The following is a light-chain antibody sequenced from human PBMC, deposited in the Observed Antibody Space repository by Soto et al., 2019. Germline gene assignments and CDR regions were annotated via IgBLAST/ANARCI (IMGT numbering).Light chain of an antibody. V-gene: IGKV1-5*01. CDR2: DAS. CDR3: LQHDTYPRT. J-gene: IGKJ1*01. CDR1: QTISTW. Sequence: GNRVPITCRASQTISTWMAWYQQKPGKAPKLLVYDASTLQSGVASRFSGSGSGTEFTLIISGLQPDDSATYYCLQHDTYPRTFGQGTKVDIK.